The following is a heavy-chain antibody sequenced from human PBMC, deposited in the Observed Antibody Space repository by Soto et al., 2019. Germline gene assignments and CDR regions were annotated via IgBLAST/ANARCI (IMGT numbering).Heavy chain of an antibody. V-gene: IGHV3-30*18. CDR2: ISYDGSNK. CDR1: GFTFSSYG. Sequence: GGSLRLSCAASGFTFSSYGMHWVRQAPGKGLEWVAVISYDGSNKYYADSVKGRFTISRDNSKNTLYLQMNSLRAEDTAVYYCAKDLWDIDPDYYYYYGMDVWGQGTTVTVSS. D-gene: IGHD5-12*01. CDR3: AKDLWDIDPDYYYYYGMDV. J-gene: IGHJ6*02.